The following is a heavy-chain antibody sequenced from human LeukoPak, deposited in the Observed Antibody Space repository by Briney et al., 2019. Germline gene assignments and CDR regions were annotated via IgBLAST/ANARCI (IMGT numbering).Heavy chain of an antibody. CDR3: AKSVSPVHYYGMDV. Sequence: ASVKVSCKASGYTFTSYGISWVRQAPGQGLEWMGWISAYNGNTNYAQKLQGRVTMTTDTSTSTAYMELRSLRSDDTAVYYCAKSVSPVHYYGMDVWGQGTTVTVSS. CDR2: ISAYNGNT. J-gene: IGHJ6*02. D-gene: IGHD1-1*01. CDR1: GYTFTSYG. V-gene: IGHV1-18*01.